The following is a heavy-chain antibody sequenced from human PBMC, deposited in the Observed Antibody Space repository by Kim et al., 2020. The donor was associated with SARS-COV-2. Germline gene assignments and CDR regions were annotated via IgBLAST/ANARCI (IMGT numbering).Heavy chain of an antibody. CDR1: GFTFSSYG. D-gene: IGHD3-22*01. CDR3: ARGDYDSSGYLDY. V-gene: IGHV3-33*01. CDR2: IWYDGSNK. J-gene: IGHJ4*02. Sequence: GGSLRLSCAASGFTFSSYGMHWVRQAPGKGLEGGAVIWYDGSNKYYADSVKGRFTISRDNSKNTLYLQMNSLRAEDTAVYYCARGDYDSSGYLDYWGQGTLVTVSS.